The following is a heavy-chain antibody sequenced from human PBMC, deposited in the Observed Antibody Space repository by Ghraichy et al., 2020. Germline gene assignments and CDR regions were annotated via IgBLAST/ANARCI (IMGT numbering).Heavy chain of an antibody. Sequence: GESLNISCAVSGITFTDYWLHWVRQAPGKGLVWVSRIYTDVSTATYADSVKGRFTISRDNAKNTLYLQMNSLRADDTAVYYCATSAVTYYGTALDYCGQGNLVTVSS. CDR3: ATSAVTYYGTALDY. V-gene: IGHV3-74*01. D-gene: IGHD4-17*01. CDR1: GITFTDYW. J-gene: IGHJ4*02. CDR2: IYTDVSTA.